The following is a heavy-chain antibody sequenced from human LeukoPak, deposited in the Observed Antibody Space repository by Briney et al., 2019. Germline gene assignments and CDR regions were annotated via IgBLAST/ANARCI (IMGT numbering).Heavy chain of an antibody. Sequence: SETLSLTCAVYGGSFSGYYWSWIRQPPGKGLEWIGEINHSGSTNYNPSLTSRVTISVDTSKNQFSLKLSSVTAADTAVYYCAGNIVVVPAAPRVGIDYWGQGTLVTVSS. CDR3: AGNIVVVPAAPRVGIDY. D-gene: IGHD2-2*01. V-gene: IGHV4-34*01. J-gene: IGHJ4*02. CDR1: GGSFSGYY. CDR2: INHSGST.